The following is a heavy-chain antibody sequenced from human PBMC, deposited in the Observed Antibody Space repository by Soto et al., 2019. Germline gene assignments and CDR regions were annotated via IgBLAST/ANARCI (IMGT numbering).Heavy chain of an antibody. V-gene: IGHV3-23*01. D-gene: IGHD1-20*01. CDR2: ITAAADTS. J-gene: IGHJ5*02. CDR3: ARDPLKYNGDWYPFWSGP. Sequence: GGSLRLSCAASGFTFSRYAMSWVRQAAGKGLEWVAGITAAADTSYYAESVKGRFTISRDNSKNTLYLQMDSLRAEDTAVYYCARDPLKYNGDWYPFWSGPWGLGTQVTV. CDR1: GFTFSRYA.